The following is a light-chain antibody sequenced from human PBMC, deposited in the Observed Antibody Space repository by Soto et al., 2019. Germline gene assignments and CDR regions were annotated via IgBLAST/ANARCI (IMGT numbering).Light chain of an antibody. J-gene: IGLJ1*01. CDR1: GSDIGGYNY. CDR2: DVW. CDR3: SSYTADMTYV. Sequence: QSVLTQPASVSGSPGQSITIYCIGTGSDIGGYNYVSWYQQHPGKAPTLMIYDVWARPLGVSHRFSGSKSGNTASLTISGPQGDDEADYYCSSYTADMTYVFGTGTKVTVL. V-gene: IGLV2-14*03.